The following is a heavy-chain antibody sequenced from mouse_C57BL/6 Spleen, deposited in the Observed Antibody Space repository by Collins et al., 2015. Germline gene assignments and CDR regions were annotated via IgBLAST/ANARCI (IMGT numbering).Heavy chain of an antibody. CDR1: GYTFTDYY. CDR2: IDPEDGDT. Sequence: VQLQQSGPELVKPGASVKISCKASGYTFTDYYINWVKQRPEQGLEWIGRIDPEDGDTEYAPKFQGKATVTADTSSNTAYLQLSSLTSEDTAVYYCTRGDAYWGQGTLVTVSA. D-gene: IGHD3-3*01. CDR3: TRGDAY. J-gene: IGHJ3*01. V-gene: IGHV14-1*01.